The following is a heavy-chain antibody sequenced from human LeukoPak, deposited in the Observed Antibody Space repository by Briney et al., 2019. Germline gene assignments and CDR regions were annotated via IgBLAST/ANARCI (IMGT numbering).Heavy chain of an antibody. D-gene: IGHD6-13*01. J-gene: IGHJ2*01. CDR1: GGSISSGSYY. CDR3: ARVYYSSSYDYWYFDL. CDR2: IYTSGST. V-gene: IGHV4-61*02. Sequence: SETLSLTCTVSGGSISSGSYYWSWIRQPAGKGLEWIGRIYTSGSTNYDPSLKSRVTISVDTSKNQFSLKLSPVTAADTAVYYCARVYYSSSYDYWYFDLWGRGTLVTVSS.